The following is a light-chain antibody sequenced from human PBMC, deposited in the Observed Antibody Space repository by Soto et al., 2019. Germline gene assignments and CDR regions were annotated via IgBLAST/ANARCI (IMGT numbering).Light chain of an antibody. CDR2: LEGSGSY. CDR3: ETWDSNIWV. V-gene: IGLV4-60*02. CDR1: SGHSSYI. Sequence: QLVLTQSSSASASLGSSVKFICTLSSGHSSYIIAWHQQQPGKAPRYLMKLEGSGSYNKGSGVPDRFSGSSSGADRYLTISNLQFEDEADYYCETWDSNIWVFGGGTKVTVL. J-gene: IGLJ3*02.